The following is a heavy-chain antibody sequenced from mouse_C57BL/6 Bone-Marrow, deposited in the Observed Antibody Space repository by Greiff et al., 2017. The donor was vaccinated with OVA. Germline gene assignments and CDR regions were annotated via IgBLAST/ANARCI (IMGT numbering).Heavy chain of an antibody. CDR1: GYTFTDYY. V-gene: IGHV1-75*01. Sequence: VQGVESGPELVKPGASVKISCKASGYTFTDYYINWVKQRPGQGLEWIGWIFPGSGSTYYNEKFKGKATLTVDKSSSTAYMLLSSLTSEDSAVYFCARGGLYYGSSYGYWGQGTTLTVSS. CDR3: ARGGLYYGSSYGY. D-gene: IGHD1-1*01. CDR2: IFPGSGST. J-gene: IGHJ2*01.